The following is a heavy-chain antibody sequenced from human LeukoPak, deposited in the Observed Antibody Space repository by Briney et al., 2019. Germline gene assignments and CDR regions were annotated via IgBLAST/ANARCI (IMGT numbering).Heavy chain of an antibody. CDR1: GFTFSSYA. D-gene: IGHD1-14*01. CDR2: ISYDGSNK. CDR3: ARDPEPRNYGMDV. V-gene: IGHV3-30-3*01. J-gene: IGHJ6*02. Sequence: PGRSLRLSCAASGFTFSSYAMHWVRQAPGKGLEWVAVISYDGSNKYYADSVKGRFTISRDNSKNTLYLQMNSLRAEDTAVYYCARDPEPRNYGMDVWGQGTTVTVSS.